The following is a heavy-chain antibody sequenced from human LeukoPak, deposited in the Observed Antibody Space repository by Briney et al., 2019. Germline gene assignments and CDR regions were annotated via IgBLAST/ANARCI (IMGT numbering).Heavy chain of an antibody. CDR3: ARGEIVVVVAATSIMSWFDP. J-gene: IGHJ5*02. CDR2: INHSGST. CDR1: GGSFSGYY. Sequence: SETLSLTCAVYGGSFSGYYWSWIRQPPGKGLEWIGEINHSGSTNYNPSLKSRVTISVDTSKNQFSLKLSSVTAADTAVYYCARGEIVVVVAATSIMSWFDPWGQGTLVTVHS. D-gene: IGHD2-15*01. V-gene: IGHV4-34*01.